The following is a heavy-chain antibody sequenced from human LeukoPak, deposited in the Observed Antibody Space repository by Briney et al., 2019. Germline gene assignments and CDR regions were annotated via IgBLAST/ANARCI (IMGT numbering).Heavy chain of an antibody. CDR3: ARTTS. J-gene: IGHJ5*02. D-gene: IGHD1-1*01. Sequence: PGRSPRLSCAASGFTFSSYAMHWVRQAPGKGLEWVAVISYDGSNKYYADSVKGRFTISRDNSKNTLYLQMNSLRAEDTAVYYCARTTSWGQGTLVTVSS. V-gene: IGHV3-30-3*01. CDR1: GFTFSSYA. CDR2: ISYDGSNK.